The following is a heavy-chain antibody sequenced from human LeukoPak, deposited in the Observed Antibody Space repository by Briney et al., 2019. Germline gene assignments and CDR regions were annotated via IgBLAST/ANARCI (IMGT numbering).Heavy chain of an antibody. J-gene: IGHJ3*02. V-gene: IGHV5-51*01. D-gene: IGHD2-15*01. Sequence: GESLKISCKGSGYSFTSYWIGWERQMPEKGLEWMGIIYPGDSDTRYSPSFHGQVTISADKSISTAYLQWSSLKASDTAMYYCATLYCSGGSCFSDAFDIWGQGTMVTVSS. CDR3: ATLYCSGGSCFSDAFDI. CDR2: IYPGDSDT. CDR1: GYSFTSYW.